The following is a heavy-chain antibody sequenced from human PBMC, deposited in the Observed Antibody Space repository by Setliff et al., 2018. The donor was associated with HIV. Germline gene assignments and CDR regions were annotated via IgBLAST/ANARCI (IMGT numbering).Heavy chain of an antibody. D-gene: IGHD6-19*01. V-gene: IGHV4-39*07. Sequence: SETLSLTCAVSGDSISSSIYYWGWIRQPPGKGLEWIGSIYYSGTTNYTSSLKSRVTISVDTSRNQFSLKLTSVTAADTAVYYCARDRHIAVSGDDAFDIWGQGTLVTVSS. CDR2: IYYSGTT. CDR3: ARDRHIAVSGDDAFDI. CDR1: GDSISSSIYY. J-gene: IGHJ3*02.